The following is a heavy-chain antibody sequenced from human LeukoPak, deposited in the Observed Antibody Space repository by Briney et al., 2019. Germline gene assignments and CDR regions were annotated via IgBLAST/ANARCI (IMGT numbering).Heavy chain of an antibody. Sequence: VGSLRLPCAASGFTVSSNYMTWVRQAPGKGLEWVSVIYSGGNTYYADSVKGRFTTSGDNSKNTLYLQMNSLRAEDTGVYYCARDEVATTLDYWGQGTLVTVSS. CDR2: IYSGGNT. V-gene: IGHV3-66*02. CDR1: GFTVSSNY. D-gene: IGHD5-12*01. CDR3: ARDEVATTLDY. J-gene: IGHJ4*02.